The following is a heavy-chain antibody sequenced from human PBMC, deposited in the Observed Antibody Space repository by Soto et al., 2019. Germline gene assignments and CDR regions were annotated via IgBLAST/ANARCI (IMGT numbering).Heavy chain of an antibody. Sequence: LRLSCAASGFTFINYAMTWVRQAPGEGLEWVSTISGNGANTHYADSVKGRFSISRDNSKNTLYIQMNSLRADDTAVYYCAKDYGSSRYFFDYWGQGALVTAPQ. CDR3: AKDYGSSRYFFDY. J-gene: IGHJ4*02. V-gene: IGHV3-23*01. CDR2: ISGNGANT. D-gene: IGHD6-19*01. CDR1: GFTFINYA.